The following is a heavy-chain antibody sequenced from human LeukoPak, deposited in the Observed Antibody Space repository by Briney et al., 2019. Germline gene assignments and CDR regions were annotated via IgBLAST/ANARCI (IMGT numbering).Heavy chain of an antibody. CDR2: IYYSGST. CDR1: GGSMNNYY. V-gene: IGHV4-59*05. CDR3: ARLARGELLLPFWFDP. J-gene: IGHJ5*02. Sequence: SETLSLTCIVSGGSMNNYYWSWFRQPPGKGLEWIGSIYYSGSTYYNPSLKSRVTISVDTSKNQFSLKLSSVTAADTAVYYCARLARGELLLPFWFDPWGQGTLVTVSS. D-gene: IGHD1-26*01.